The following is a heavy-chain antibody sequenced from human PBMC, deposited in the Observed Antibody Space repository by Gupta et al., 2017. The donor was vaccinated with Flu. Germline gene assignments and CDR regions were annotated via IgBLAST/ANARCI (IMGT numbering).Heavy chain of an antibody. CDR1: GYTFTDNY. CDR3: ARVSSLRYSSGWYHL. D-gene: IGHD6-19*01. J-gene: IGHJ4*02. CDR2: VNPDSGAT. Sequence: EDLVQSGAEVTASGVSVKVSCKASGYTFTDNYQHWVRQAPGQGLEWMGWVNPDSGATHSAQTFQGRVSMTRDTSVDTAYMELSSLTSEDTAVYYCARVSSLRYSSGWYHLWGQGTLVTVSS. V-gene: IGHV1-2*02.